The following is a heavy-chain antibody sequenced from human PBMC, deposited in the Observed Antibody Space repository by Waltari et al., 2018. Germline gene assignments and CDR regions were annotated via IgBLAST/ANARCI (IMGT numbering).Heavy chain of an antibody. D-gene: IGHD2-8*01. V-gene: IGHV3-23*03. CDR1: GFTSSSYA. CDR3: AKDKDFSKVYATFFDY. J-gene: IGHJ4*02. CDR2: IYSGGST. Sequence: EVQLLESGGGLVQPGGSLRLSCAASGFTSSSYAMRWVRPAPGKGLEWVSVIYSGGSTYYADSVKGRFTISRDNSKNTLYLQMNSLRAEDTAVYYCAKDKDFSKVYATFFDYWGQGTLVTVSS.